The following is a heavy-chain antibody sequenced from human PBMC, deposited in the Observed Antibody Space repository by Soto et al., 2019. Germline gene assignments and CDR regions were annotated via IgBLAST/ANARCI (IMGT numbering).Heavy chain of an antibody. Sequence: EVQLVETGGGLIQPGGSLRLSCAASGFTVSSNYMSWVRQAPGKGLEWVSVIYSGGSTYYADSVKGRFTISRDNSKNTLYLQMNSLRAEHKAVYYCARQHSSSTPFDYWGQGTLVTVSS. V-gene: IGHV3-53*02. CDR1: GFTVSSNY. J-gene: IGHJ4*02. D-gene: IGHD6-6*01. CDR3: ARQHSSSTPFDY. CDR2: IYSGGST.